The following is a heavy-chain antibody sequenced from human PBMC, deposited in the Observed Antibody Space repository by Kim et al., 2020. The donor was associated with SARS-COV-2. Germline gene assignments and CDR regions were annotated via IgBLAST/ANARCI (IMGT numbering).Heavy chain of an antibody. CDR3: IRLWGSYNDSSGWSNDAFDT. Sequence: GGSLRLSCTASGFTFGDYAMSWFRQAPGKGLEWVGFIRSKAYGGTKEYAASVKGRLTISRDDSKSIVYLQMNSLKTEGTAVYYCIRLWGSYNDSSGWSNDAFDTWGDGKIGTAS. D-gene: IGHD3-22*01. J-gene: IGHJ3*02. CDR2: IRSKAYGGTK. CDR1: GFTFGDYA. V-gene: IGHV3-49*03.